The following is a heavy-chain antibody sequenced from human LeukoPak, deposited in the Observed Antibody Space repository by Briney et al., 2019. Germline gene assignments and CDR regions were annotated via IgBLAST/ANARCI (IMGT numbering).Heavy chain of an antibody. CDR3: ARRVLVGATKGYMDV. V-gene: IGHV4-34*01. Sequence: SETLSLTCAVYGGSFSGYYWSWIRQPPGKGLEWIGEINHSGSTNYNPSLKSRVTISVDTSKNQFSLKLSSLTAADTAVYYCARRVLVGATKGYMDVWGKRTTVTISS. CDR1: GGSFSGYY. CDR2: INHSGST. J-gene: IGHJ6*03. D-gene: IGHD1-26*01.